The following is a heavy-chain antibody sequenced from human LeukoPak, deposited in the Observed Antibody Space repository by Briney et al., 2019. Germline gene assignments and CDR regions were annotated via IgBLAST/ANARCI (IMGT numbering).Heavy chain of an antibody. Sequence: PGGSLRLSCAASGFTFSAYSMNWVRQAPGKGLEWVSSISSTGTYIYQADSMKGRFTISRDNAKNSLSLQMNSLRADDTAVYYCAREITVGYCSGASCDGLDYWGQGTLVTVSS. J-gene: IGHJ4*02. D-gene: IGHD2-15*01. CDR2: ISSTGTYI. CDR1: GFTFSAYS. V-gene: IGHV3-21*01. CDR3: AREITVGYCSGASCDGLDY.